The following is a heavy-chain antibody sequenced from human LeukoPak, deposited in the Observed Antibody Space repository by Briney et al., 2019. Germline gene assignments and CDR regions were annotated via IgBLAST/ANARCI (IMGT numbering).Heavy chain of an antibody. D-gene: IGHD3-22*01. V-gene: IGHV4-39*01. J-gene: IGHJ4*02. CDR1: GGSVSSSSYY. CDR2: IYYSGST. Sequence: SETLSLTCTVSGGSVSSSSYYRGWIRQPPGKGLEWIGSIYYSGSTYYNPSLKSRVTISVDTSKNQFSLKLRSVTAADTAVYYCARLSSGSHPNFDYWGQGTLVTVSS. CDR3: ARLSSGSHPNFDY.